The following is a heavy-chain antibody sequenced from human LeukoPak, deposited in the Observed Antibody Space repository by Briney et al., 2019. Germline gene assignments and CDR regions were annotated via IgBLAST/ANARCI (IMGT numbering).Heavy chain of an antibody. D-gene: IGHD1-26*01. CDR1: GGTFSSYA. Sequence: ASVKVSCKASGGTFSSYAISWVRQAPGQGLEWMGIINPSGGSTSYAQKFQGRVTMTRDMSTSTVYMELSSLRSEDTAVYYCARAERVLVGAIHYWGQGTLVTVSS. V-gene: IGHV1-46*01. CDR2: INPSGGST. J-gene: IGHJ4*02. CDR3: ARAERVLVGAIHY.